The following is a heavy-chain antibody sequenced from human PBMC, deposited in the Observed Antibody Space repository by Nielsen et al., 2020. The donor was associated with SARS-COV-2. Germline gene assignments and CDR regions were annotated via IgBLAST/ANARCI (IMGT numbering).Heavy chain of an antibody. J-gene: IGHJ6*02. CDR3: ARDNFGSGGTASYGMDV. CDR1: GYRFTRYA. CDR2: INTSTGKP. V-gene: IGHV7-4-1*02. D-gene: IGHD3-10*01. Sequence: ASVKLSCTASGYRFTRYALNWVRQAPGEGPEWMGWINTSTGKPTYAQAFTGRFVFSLDTSVSTAYLQISSLKAEDSAVYYCARDNFGSGGTASYGMDVWGQGTTVTVSS.